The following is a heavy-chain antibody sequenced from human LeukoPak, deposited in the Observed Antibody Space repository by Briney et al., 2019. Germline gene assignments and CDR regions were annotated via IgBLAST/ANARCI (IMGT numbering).Heavy chain of an antibody. V-gene: IGHV5-51*01. Sequence: GESLKISCKGSGYSFTSYWIGWVRQMPGKGLEWKGIIYPGDSDTRYSPSFQGQVTISADKSISTAYLQWSSLKASDTAMYYCARDGSSTSSYYYYGMDVWGQGTTVTVSS. CDR1: GYSFTSYW. D-gene: IGHD2-2*01. J-gene: IGHJ6*02. CDR2: IYPGDSDT. CDR3: ARDGSSTSSYYYYGMDV.